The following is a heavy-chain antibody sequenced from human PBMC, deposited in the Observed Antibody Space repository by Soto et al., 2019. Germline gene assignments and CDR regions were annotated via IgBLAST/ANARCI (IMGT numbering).Heavy chain of an antibody. CDR1: GGSSRAYH. D-gene: IGHD1-20*01. CDR3: AGGPRYWSFAL. V-gene: IGHV4-34*01. J-gene: IGHJ2*01. CDR2: FSYSGSL. Sequence: GELQQWGTGLLKPSEILSLNCSVYGGSSRAYHWSWIRQSPGEGLEWIGEFSYSGSLNYNPSLKVRVAVSLDTSKNHFSLSMTSVTAADTAVYFCAGGPRYWSFALWGRGTLVTVS.